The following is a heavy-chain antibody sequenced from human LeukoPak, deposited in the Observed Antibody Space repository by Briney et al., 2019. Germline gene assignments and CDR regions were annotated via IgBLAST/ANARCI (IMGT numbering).Heavy chain of an antibody. CDR2: INPNSGGT. CDR1: GYTFTGYY. CDR3: ARMDPESKQQLVPPNWFDP. J-gene: IGHJ5*02. V-gene: IGHV1-2*02. D-gene: IGHD6-13*01. Sequence: ASVTVSCKASGYTFTGYYMHWVRQAPGQGLEWMGWINPNSGGTNYAQKFQGRVTMTRDTSISTAYMELSRLRSDDTAVYYCARMDPESKQQLVPPNWFDPWGQGTLVTVSS.